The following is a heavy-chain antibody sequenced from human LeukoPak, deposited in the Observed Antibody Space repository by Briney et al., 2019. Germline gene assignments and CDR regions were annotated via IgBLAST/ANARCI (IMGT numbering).Heavy chain of an antibody. Sequence: PSETLSLTCAVYGGSFSGYYWSWTREPPGKGLEWIGEINHSGSTNYNPSLKSRVTISVDTSKNQLSLKLSSVTAADTAVYYCARVPSGSYDYWGQGTLVTVSS. V-gene: IGHV4-34*01. CDR1: GGSFSGYY. CDR2: INHSGST. CDR3: ARVPSGSYDY. J-gene: IGHJ4*02. D-gene: IGHD1-26*01.